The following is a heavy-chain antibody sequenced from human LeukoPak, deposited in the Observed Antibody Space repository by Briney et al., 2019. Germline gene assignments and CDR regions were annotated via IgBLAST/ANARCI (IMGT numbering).Heavy chain of an antibody. D-gene: IGHD1-14*01. CDR2: INPNSGGT. V-gene: IGHV1-2*02. J-gene: IGHJ4*02. CDR3: GRAGGGIFTVDY. Sequence: VASVKVSCKASGYTFTGYYMHWVRQAPGQGLEWMGWINPNSGGTNYAQKFQGRVTMTRDTSISTAYMELSRLRSDDTAVYYCGRAGGGIFTVDYWGQGTLVTVSS. CDR1: GYTFTGYY.